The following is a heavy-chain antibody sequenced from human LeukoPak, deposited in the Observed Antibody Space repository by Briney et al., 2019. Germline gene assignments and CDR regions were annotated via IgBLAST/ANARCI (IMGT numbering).Heavy chain of an antibody. CDR3: ATNNSGPADY. D-gene: IGHD6-19*01. V-gene: IGHV4-59*01. Sequence: SETLSLTCTVSGGSISSYYWSWIRQPPGKGLEWIGYIYYSGSTNYNPSLKSRVTMSVDTSKNQFSLKLSSVTAADTAVYYCATNNSGPADYWGQGTLVTVSS. CDR1: GGSISSYY. J-gene: IGHJ4*02. CDR2: IYYSGST.